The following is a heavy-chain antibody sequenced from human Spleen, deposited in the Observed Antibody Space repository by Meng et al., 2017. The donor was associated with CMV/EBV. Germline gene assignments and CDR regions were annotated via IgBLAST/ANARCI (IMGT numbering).Heavy chain of an antibody. CDR3: ARARIAAAGMGWFDP. Sequence: SGGTFSSYAISWVRQAPGQGLEWMGGIIPIFGTASYAQKFQGRVTITTDESTSTAYMELSSLRSEDTAVYYCARARIAAAGMGWFDPWGQGTLVTVSS. V-gene: IGHV1-69*05. D-gene: IGHD6-13*01. CDR2: IIPIFGTA. J-gene: IGHJ5*02. CDR1: GGTFSSYA.